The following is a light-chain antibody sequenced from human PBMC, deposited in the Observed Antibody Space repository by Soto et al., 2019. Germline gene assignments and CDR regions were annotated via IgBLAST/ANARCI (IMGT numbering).Light chain of an antibody. CDR3: QQSYSTPIT. CDR1: QSISTY. V-gene: IGKV1-39*01. J-gene: IGKJ5*01. CDR2: AAS. Sequence: DIQMTQSPSSLPASVGDRVTISCRSSQSISTYLNWYQQKPGKAPELLIYAASSLQTKVPSRFSGSGSGTDFTLTISSLQPEDFATYFCQQSYSTPITFGQGTRLEIK.